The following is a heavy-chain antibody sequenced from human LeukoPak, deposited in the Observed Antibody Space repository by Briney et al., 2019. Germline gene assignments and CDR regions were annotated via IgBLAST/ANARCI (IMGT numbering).Heavy chain of an antibody. Sequence: PGGSLRLSCAASGFTFSNYWMHWVRQAPGKGLVWVSRINPDGSSTNYADSVKGRFTISRDNAKNSLYLQMNSLRAEDTAVYYCARELGSSSWWFDYWGQGTLVTVSS. V-gene: IGHV3-74*01. D-gene: IGHD6-13*01. CDR3: ARELGSSSWWFDY. CDR2: INPDGSST. J-gene: IGHJ4*02. CDR1: GFTFSNYW.